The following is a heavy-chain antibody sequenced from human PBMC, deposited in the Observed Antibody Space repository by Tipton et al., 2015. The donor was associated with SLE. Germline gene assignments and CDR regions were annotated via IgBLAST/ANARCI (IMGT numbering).Heavy chain of an antibody. CDR3: ARDQWGPTGTGVDYYYYGMDV. CDR1: GGSISSSSYY. Sequence: PGLVKPSETLSLTCTVSGGSISSSSYYWGWIRQPPGKGLEWIGSIYYSGSTYYNPSLKSRVTISVDTSKNQFSLKLSSVTAADTAVYYCARDQWGPTGTGVDYYYYGMDVWGQGTTVTVSS. J-gene: IGHJ6*02. V-gene: IGHV4-39*07. CDR2: IYYSGST. D-gene: IGHD1-1*01.